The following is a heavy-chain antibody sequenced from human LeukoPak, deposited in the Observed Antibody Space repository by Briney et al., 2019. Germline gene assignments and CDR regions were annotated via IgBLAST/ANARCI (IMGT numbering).Heavy chain of an antibody. J-gene: IGHJ4*02. D-gene: IGHD5-18*01. V-gene: IGHV3-7*01. CDR1: GFTFSRYW. Sequence: PGGSLRLSCAASGFTFSRYWMSWVRQAPGKGREWVANIKQDGSEKYIVDSVKGRFTLSRDNAKNSLYLQMNSLRAEDTAVYYCARAGQQLWFANWGQGTLVTVSS. CDR2: IKQDGSEK. CDR3: ARAGQQLWFAN.